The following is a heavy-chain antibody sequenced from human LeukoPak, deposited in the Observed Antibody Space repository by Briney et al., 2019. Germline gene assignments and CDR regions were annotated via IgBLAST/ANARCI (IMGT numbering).Heavy chain of an antibody. J-gene: IGHJ6*03. V-gene: IGHV3-72*01. CDR2: TRNKANSYTT. CDR1: GFTFSDHY. D-gene: IGHD2-15*01. Sequence: GWSLRLSCAASGFTFSDHYMDLVRQAPGKGLGWVGRTRNKANSYTTEDAASVKGRFTISRDDSKNSLYLQMNSLKTEDTAVYYCARVGPPGYCSGGSCTYYYYYYYMDVWGKGTTVTVSS. CDR3: ARVGPPGYCSGGSCTYYYYYYYMDV.